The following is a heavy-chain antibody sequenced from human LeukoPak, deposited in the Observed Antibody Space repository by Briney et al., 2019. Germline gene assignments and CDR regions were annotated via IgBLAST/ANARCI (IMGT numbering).Heavy chain of an antibody. J-gene: IGHJ4*02. V-gene: IGHV3-21*01. Sequence: PGGSLRLSCAASGFTFSTSSMNWVRQAPGKGLEWVSSISSSSSYIYYADSVKGRFTISRDNAKNSLYLQMNSLRAEDTAVYYCARDRSPYDSSGYSEYWGQGTLVTVSS. CDR1: GFTFSTSS. CDR2: ISSSSSYI. D-gene: IGHD3-22*01. CDR3: ARDRSPYDSSGYSEY.